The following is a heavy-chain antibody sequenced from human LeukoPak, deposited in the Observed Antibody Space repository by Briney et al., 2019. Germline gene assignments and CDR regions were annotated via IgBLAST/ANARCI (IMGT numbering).Heavy chain of an antibody. CDR2: IIPSLDIP. CDR3: ARSVGGATTPRFDY. J-gene: IGHJ4*02. Sequence: SVKVSCKASGDTFSRYAISWVRQAPGQGLEWMGRIIPSLDIPNYPQKFQGRVTITADKSTSTAYMEVRSLGSEDTAVYYCARSVGGATTPRFDYWGQGTLVTVSS. CDR1: GDTFSRYA. D-gene: IGHD1-26*01. V-gene: IGHV1-69*04.